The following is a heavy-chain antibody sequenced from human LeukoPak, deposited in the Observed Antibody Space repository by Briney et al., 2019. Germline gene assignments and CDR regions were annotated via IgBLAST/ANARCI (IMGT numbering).Heavy chain of an antibody. CDR1: GYSISSGYY. CDR3: ASRGSSPFDAFDI. V-gene: IGHV4-38-2*02. Sequence: PSETLSLTCTVSGYSISSGYYWGWIRQPPGKGLEWIGSIYHSGSTYYNPSLKSRVTISVDTSKNQFSLKLSSVTAADTAVYYCASRGSSPFDAFDIWGQGTMVTVSS. D-gene: IGHD6-13*01. J-gene: IGHJ3*02. CDR2: IYHSGST.